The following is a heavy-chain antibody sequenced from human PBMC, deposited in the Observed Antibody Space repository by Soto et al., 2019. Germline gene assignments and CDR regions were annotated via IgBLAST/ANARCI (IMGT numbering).Heavy chain of an antibody. CDR3: ARDLGSSSPTGDRYFDY. J-gene: IGHJ4*02. CDR2: ISSSSSTI. Sequence: GGSLRLSCAASGFTFSSYSMNWVRQAPGKGLEWVSYISSSSSTIYYADSVKGRFTISRDNAKNSLYLQMNSLRAEDTAVYYCARDLGSSSPTGDRYFDYWGQGTLVTVSS. CDR1: GFTFSSYS. D-gene: IGHD6-6*01. V-gene: IGHV3-48*01.